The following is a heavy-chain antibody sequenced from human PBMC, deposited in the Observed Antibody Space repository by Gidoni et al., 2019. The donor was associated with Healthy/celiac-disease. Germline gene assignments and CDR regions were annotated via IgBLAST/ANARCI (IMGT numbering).Heavy chain of an antibody. J-gene: IGHJ4*02. V-gene: IGHV1-3*01. D-gene: IGHD3-22*01. CDR3: ARVLRYYDSSGYYYDD. CDR1: GYTFTSYA. CDR2: TNAGNGNT. Sequence: QVQLVQSGAEVQKPGASVKVSCKASGYTFTSYAMHWVRQAPGQRREWMGWTNAGNGNTKYSQKFQGRVTITRDTSASTAYMELSSLRSEDTAVYYCARVLRYYDSSGYYYDDWGQGTLVTVSS.